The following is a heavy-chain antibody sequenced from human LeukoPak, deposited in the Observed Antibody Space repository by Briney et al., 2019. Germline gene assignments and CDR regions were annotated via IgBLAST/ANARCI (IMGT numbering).Heavy chain of an antibody. V-gene: IGHV3-15*01. Sequence: PGGSLRLSCAASGFTFSNAWMSWVRQAPGKGLEWVGRIKSESDGGPTDYAAPVKGRFTISRDDSKNTLYLQMNSLKSEDTAVYYCTYGYDNWGQGTLVTVSS. J-gene: IGHJ4*02. D-gene: IGHD5-18*01. CDR3: TYGYDN. CDR1: GFTFSNAW. CDR2: IKSESDGGPT.